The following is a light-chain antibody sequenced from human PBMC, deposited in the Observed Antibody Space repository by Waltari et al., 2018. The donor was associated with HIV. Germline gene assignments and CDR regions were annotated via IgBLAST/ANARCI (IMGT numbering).Light chain of an antibody. CDR1: ECPKNN. CDR3: QSAHNSDVI. Sequence: SYELTQTPPVSVPPGQTAKIMCSGDECPKNNVYWYQQKAGQAPVMIIFQYTKRPSAMPARFSASSAGTTATLTISGVQAEDEADYFCQSAHNSDVIFGGGTNLTVL. V-gene: IGLV3-25*03. J-gene: IGLJ2*01. CDR2: QYT.